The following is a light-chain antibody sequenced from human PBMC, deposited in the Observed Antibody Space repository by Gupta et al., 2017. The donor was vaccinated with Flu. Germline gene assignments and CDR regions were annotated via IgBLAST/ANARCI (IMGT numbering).Light chain of an antibody. CDR2: GAS. CDR1: QSVSDN. J-gene: IGKJ4*01. V-gene: IGKV3-15*01. CDR3: QQDNNWPPLT. Sequence: ANVSVSPGEGATLSCRASQSVSDNLAWYQQKPGQAPRLLMFGASIRDAGTPDRFNGSGSGTEVTLTISSRQSEDFAVYYCQQDNNWPPLTFGGGTKVEIK.